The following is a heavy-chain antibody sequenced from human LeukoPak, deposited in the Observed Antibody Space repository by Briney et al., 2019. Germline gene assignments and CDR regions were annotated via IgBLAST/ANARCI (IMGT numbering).Heavy chain of an antibody. CDR3: AKGPNYDILTGWRKTYNGFDI. Sequence: GGSLRLSCAASGFTFSSYGMHWVRQGPGKELEWVAFIRYDGTNKYYADSLKGRFTISRDNSKNTLYLQMNSLRPEDTAVYYCAKGPNYDILTGWRKTYNGFDIWGQGTMVTVSS. D-gene: IGHD3-9*01. V-gene: IGHV3-30*02. CDR2: IRYDGTNK. J-gene: IGHJ3*02. CDR1: GFTFSSYG.